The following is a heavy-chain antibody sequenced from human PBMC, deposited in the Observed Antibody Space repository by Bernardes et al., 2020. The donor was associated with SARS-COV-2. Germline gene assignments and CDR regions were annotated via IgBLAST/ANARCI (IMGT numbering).Heavy chain of an antibody. J-gene: IGHJ3*02. CDR1: GGSISSYY. V-gene: IGHV4-59*08. D-gene: IGHD2-15*01. CDR3: ARLARRIGSRDAFDI. Sequence: SETLSLTCTVSGGSISSYYWSWIRQPPGKGLEWIGYIYYSGSTNYNPSLKSRVTISVDTSKNQFSLKLSSVTAADTAVYYCARLARRIGSRDAFDIWGQGTMVTVSS. CDR2: IYYSGST.